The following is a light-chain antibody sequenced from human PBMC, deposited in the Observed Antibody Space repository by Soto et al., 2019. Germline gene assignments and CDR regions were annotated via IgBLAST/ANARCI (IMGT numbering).Light chain of an antibody. CDR3: SSFAGSNNVV. Sequence: QSALTQPPSASGSPGQSVTISCTGTSYDVGGYNFVSWYQQHPGKAPKLMIYEVTKRPSGVPDRFSGSKSGNTASLTVSGLQAEDEGDYYCSSFAGSNNVVFGGGTKLTVL. CDR1: SYDVGGYNF. J-gene: IGLJ2*01. CDR2: EVT. V-gene: IGLV2-8*01.